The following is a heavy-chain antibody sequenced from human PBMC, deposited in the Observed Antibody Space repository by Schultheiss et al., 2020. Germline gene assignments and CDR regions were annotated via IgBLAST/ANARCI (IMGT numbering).Heavy chain of an antibody. J-gene: IGHJ4*02. CDR3: ARDSAGAFDI. CDR2: IHHSGST. Sequence: SETLSLTCTVSGGSISSGGYYWSWIRQPPGKGLEWIGEIHHSGSTNYNPSLKSRVTISVDTSMNQFSLKLSSVTAADTAVYYCARDSAGAFDIWGQGTLGTVSS. CDR1: GGSISSGGYY. V-gene: IGHV4-61*08. D-gene: IGHD2-15*01.